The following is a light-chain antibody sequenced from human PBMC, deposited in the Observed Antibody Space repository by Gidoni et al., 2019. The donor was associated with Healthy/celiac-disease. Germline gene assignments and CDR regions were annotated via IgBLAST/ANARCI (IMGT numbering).Light chain of an antibody. CDR2: GNR. Sequence: QSVLTQRPSVSGAPGQRVTISCTGSSSNIGAGYDVPWYQQLPGTAPKLLIYGNRNRPSGVPDRFSGSKSGTSASLAITGLQAEGEADYYCQSYDSSLSGLYVFGTGTKVTVL. V-gene: IGLV1-40*01. CDR3: QSYDSSLSGLYV. J-gene: IGLJ1*01. CDR1: SSNIGAGYD.